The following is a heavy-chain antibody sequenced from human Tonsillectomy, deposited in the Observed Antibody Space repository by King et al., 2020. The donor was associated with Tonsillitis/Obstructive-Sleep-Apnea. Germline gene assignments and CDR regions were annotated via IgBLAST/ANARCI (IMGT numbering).Heavy chain of an antibody. Sequence: VQLQQSGPGLVKPSQTLSLTCDISGDRVSSNSAAWNWIRQSPSRGLEWLGRTYYRSKWDNDYAVSVKSRITINPDTSKNQFSLQLNSVTPEDTAVYYCARPLGLGLDDAFDIWGQGTMVTVSS. J-gene: IGHJ3*02. D-gene: IGHD3-3*01. CDR1: GDRVSSNSAA. CDR2: TYYRSKWDN. V-gene: IGHV6-1*01. CDR3: ARPLGLGLDDAFDI.